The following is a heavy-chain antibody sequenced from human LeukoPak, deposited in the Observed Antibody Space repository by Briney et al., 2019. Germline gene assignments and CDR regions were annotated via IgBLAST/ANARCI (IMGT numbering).Heavy chain of an antibody. D-gene: IGHD6-19*01. V-gene: IGHV3-30*04. Sequence: GRSLRLSCAASGFTFSSYAMHWVRQAPGKGLEWVAVISYDGSNKYYADSVKGRFTISRDNSKNTLYLQMNSLRAEDTAVYYCARDSGWYYFDCWGQGTLVTVSS. CDR1: GFTFSSYA. CDR2: ISYDGSNK. J-gene: IGHJ4*02. CDR3: ARDSGWYYFDC.